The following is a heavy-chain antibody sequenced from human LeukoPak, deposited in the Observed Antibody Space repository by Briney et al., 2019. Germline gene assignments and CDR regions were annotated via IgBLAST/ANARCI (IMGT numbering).Heavy chain of an antibody. CDR3: TRDLVGATSD. Sequence: GGSLRLSCAASGFIFGDYWMHWVRQAPGKGLVWVSRINVDDSTIDYADSVKGRFTVSRDNAKNTVYLQMNSLRADDTAVYYCTRDLVGATSDLGQGTLVTVSS. V-gene: IGHV3-74*01. D-gene: IGHD1-26*01. CDR2: INVDDSTI. CDR1: GFIFGDYW. J-gene: IGHJ4*02.